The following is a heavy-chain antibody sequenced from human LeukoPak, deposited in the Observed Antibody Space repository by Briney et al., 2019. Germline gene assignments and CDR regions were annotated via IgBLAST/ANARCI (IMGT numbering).Heavy chain of an antibody. V-gene: IGHV3-30*01. CDR1: GFTFSSYA. Sequence: GGSLRLSCAASGFTFSSYAMHWLRQAPGKGLEWVAVISYDGSNKYYADSVKGRFTISRDNSKNTLYLQMNSLRAEDTAVYYCARDYYDSSGYRFDYWGQGTLVTVSS. CDR2: ISYDGSNK. CDR3: ARDYYDSSGYRFDY. J-gene: IGHJ4*02. D-gene: IGHD3-22*01.